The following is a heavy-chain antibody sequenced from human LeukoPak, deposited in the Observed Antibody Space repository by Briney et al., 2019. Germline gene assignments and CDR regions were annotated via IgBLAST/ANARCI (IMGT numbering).Heavy chain of an antibody. CDR3: AKDSSGLDGY. D-gene: IGHD6-25*01. CDR1: GFTFSTYY. Sequence: GGSLRLSCAASGFTFSTYYMSWVRQAPGTGLEWVANIKQDGSEKYYVDSVKGRFTISRDNSKNTLYLQMNSLRAEDTAVYYCAKDSSGLDGYWGQGTLVTVSS. J-gene: IGHJ4*02. CDR2: IKQDGSEK. V-gene: IGHV3-7*01.